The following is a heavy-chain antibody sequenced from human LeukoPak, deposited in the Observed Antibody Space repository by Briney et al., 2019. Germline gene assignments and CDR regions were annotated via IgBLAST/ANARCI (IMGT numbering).Heavy chain of an antibody. CDR3: ARLEQQTPYYYYGMDV. Sequence: ASVKVSCKASGYTFTGYYMHWVRQAPGQGPEWMGWINPNSGGTNYAQKFQGRITMTRDTSISTAYMELSRLRSDDTAVYYCARLEQQTPYYYYGMDVWGQGTTVTVSS. CDR1: GYTFTGYY. D-gene: IGHD6-13*01. CDR2: INPNSGGT. J-gene: IGHJ6*02. V-gene: IGHV1-2*02.